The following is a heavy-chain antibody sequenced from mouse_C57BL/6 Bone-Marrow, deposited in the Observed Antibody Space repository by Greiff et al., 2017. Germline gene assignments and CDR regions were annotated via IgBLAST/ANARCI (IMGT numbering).Heavy chain of an antibody. CDR1: GYTFTSYW. V-gene: IGHV1-50*01. CDR3: ARGDFYYGSSYDWYFDV. CDR2: IDPSDSYT. J-gene: IGHJ1*03. Sequence: QVQLQQPGAELVKPGASVKLSCKASGYTFTSYWMQWVKQRPGQGLEWIGEIDPSDSYTNYNQKFKGKATLTVDTSSSTAYMQLSSLTSEDSAVYYCARGDFYYGSSYDWYFDVWGTGTTVTVSS. D-gene: IGHD1-1*01.